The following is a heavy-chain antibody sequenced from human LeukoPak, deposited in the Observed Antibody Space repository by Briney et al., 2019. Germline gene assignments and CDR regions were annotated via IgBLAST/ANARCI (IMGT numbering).Heavy chain of an antibody. CDR3: ARDRGSYSTRLFDY. V-gene: IGHV3-7*03. D-gene: IGHD1-26*01. Sequence: GGSLRLSCVASGFTFGKYWMSWVRQAPGKGLEWVANIKQDGSEKYYVDSVKGRFTISRDNAKNSLYLQMNSLRAEDTAVYYCARDRGSYSTRLFDYWGQGTLVTVSS. CDR2: IKQDGSEK. J-gene: IGHJ4*02. CDR1: GFTFGKYW.